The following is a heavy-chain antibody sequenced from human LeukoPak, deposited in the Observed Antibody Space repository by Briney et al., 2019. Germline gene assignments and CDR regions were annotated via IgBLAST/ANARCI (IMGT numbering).Heavy chain of an antibody. CDR3: AAQGGPGYCSGGSCYRDY. D-gene: IGHD2-15*01. V-gene: IGHV3-48*03. Sequence: GGSLRLSCAASGFTFSSYGMNWVRQAPGKGLEWVSYISSSGSTIYYADSVKGRFTISRDNAKDSLYLQMNSLRAEDTAVYYCAAQGGPGYCSGGSCYRDYWGQGTLVTVSS. CDR1: GFTFSSYG. CDR2: ISSSGSTI. J-gene: IGHJ4*02.